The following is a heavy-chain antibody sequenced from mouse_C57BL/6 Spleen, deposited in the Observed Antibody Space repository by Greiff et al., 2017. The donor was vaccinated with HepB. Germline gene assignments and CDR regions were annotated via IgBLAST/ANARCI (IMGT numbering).Heavy chain of an antibody. Sequence: QVQLQQSGAELVRPGTSVKVSCKASGYAFTNYLIEWVKQRPGQGLEWIGVINPGSGGTNYNEKFKGKATLTADKSSSTAYMQLSSLTSEDSAVYFCARGGTTVVEEGYYFDYCGQGTTLTVSS. J-gene: IGHJ2*01. CDR1: GYAFTNYL. CDR2: INPGSGGT. CDR3: ARGGTTVVEEGYYFDY. D-gene: IGHD1-1*01. V-gene: IGHV1-54*01.